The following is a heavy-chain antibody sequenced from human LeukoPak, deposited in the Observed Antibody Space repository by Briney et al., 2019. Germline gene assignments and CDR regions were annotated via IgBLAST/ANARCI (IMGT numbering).Heavy chain of an antibody. D-gene: IGHD3-10*01. CDR2: ISYDGSNK. CDR1: GFTFSSYA. J-gene: IGHJ6*02. Sequence: PGRSLRLSCAASGFTFSSYAMHWVRQAPGKGLEWVAVISYDGSNKYYADSVKGRFTISRDNSKNTLYLQMNSLRAEDTAVYYCARAYYPVAYYGMDVWGQGTTVTVSS. CDR3: ARAYYPVAYYGMDV. V-gene: IGHV3-30-3*01.